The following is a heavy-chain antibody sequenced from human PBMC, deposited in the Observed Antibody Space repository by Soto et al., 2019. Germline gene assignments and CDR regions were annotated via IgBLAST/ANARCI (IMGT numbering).Heavy chain of an antibody. J-gene: IGHJ4*02. D-gene: IGHD3-22*01. V-gene: IGHV3-23*01. Sequence: GGSLRLSCAASGFTFSSYAMSWVRQAPGKGLEWVSAISGSGGSTYYADSVKGRFTISRDNSKKTLYLQMNSLRAEDTAVYYCAKDAPLSTYYYDSSGYYAHYDYWGQGTLVNVSS. CDR2: ISGSGGST. CDR3: AKDAPLSTYYYDSSGYYAHYDY. CDR1: GFTFSSYA.